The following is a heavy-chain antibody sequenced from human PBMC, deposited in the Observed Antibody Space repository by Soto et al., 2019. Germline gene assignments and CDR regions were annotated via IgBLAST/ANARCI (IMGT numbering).Heavy chain of an antibody. Sequence: SETLSLTCAVYGGSFSGYYWSWIRQPPGKGLEWIGEINHSGSTNYNPSLKSRVTISVDTSKNQFSLKLSSVTAADTAVYYCARGEAAAGTSPPPSFDPWGQGTLVTVSS. CDR3: ARGEAAAGTSPPPSFDP. D-gene: IGHD6-13*01. CDR2: INHSGST. J-gene: IGHJ5*02. CDR1: GGSFSGYY. V-gene: IGHV4-34*01.